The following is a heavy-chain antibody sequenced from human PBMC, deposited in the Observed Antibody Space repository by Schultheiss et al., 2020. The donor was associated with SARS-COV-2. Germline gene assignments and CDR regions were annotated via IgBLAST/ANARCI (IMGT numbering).Heavy chain of an antibody. V-gene: IGHV4-4*02. CDR3: ARRTGAAVADSIDY. CDR2: IYHSGST. CDR1: GGSISSSNW. D-gene: IGHD6-19*01. J-gene: IGHJ4*02. Sequence: SETLSLTCGVSGGSISSSNWWSWVRQPPGKGLEWIGEIYHSGSTNYNPSLKSRVTISVDKSKNQFSLKLSSVTAADTAVYYCARRTGAAVADSIDYWGQGTLVTVSS.